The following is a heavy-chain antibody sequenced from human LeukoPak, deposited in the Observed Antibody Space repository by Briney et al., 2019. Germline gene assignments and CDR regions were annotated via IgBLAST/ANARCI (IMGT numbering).Heavy chain of an antibody. CDR2: IKSKTDGGTT. V-gene: IGHV3-15*07. Sequence: GGSLRLSCAASGFTFSNSWMNWVRQAPGKALEWVGRIKSKTDGGTTDYAAPVKGRFTISRDDSKNTLYLQMNSLKTEDTAVYYCTTRPIVGATTIDYWGQGTLVTVSS. CDR1: GFTFSNSW. D-gene: IGHD1-26*01. J-gene: IGHJ4*02. CDR3: TTRPIVGATTIDY.